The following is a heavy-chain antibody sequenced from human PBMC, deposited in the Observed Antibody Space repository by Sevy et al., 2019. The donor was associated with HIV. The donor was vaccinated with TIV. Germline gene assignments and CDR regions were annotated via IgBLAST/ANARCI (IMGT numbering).Heavy chain of an antibody. V-gene: IGHV4-34*01. CDR1: DGSFSGYY. J-gene: IGHJ5*02. D-gene: IGHD2-2*01. CDR2: INESGIT. Sequence: SETLSLTCAVHDGSFSGYYWNWIRQVPGKGLEWIGEINESGITYYNPSLKSRVTISVDTSKKQFSLKLNSVTAVDSAVYFCARSPPVVVVPGAPSWFDPWGQGTLVTVS. CDR3: ARSPPVVVVPGAPSWFDP.